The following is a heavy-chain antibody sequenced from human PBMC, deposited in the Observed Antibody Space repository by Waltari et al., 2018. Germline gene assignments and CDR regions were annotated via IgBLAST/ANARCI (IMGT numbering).Heavy chain of an antibody. V-gene: IGHV1-69*01. CDR1: GGTFSSYA. J-gene: IGHJ1*01. CDR3: AARAVPIVVVTRGDEYFQH. CDR2: IIPIFGTA. D-gene: IGHD3-22*01. Sequence: QVQLVQSGAEVKKPGSSVKVSCKASGGTFSSYAISWVRQAPGQGLEWMGGIIPIFGTANYPQKFQGRVTITADESTSTAYMELSSLRSEDTAVYYCAARAVPIVVVTRGDEYFQHWGQGTLVTVSS.